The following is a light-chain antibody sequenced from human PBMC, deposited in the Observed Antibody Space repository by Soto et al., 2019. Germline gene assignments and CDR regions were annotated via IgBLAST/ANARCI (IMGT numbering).Light chain of an antibody. J-gene: IGLJ2*01. CDR2: EVT. CDR1: SRDVGGYNY. V-gene: IGLV2-8*01. Sequence: QSVLTQPPSASGSPGQSVTISCTGTSRDVGGYNYVSWYQQHPGKAPKLMIYEVTKRPSGVPDRFSGSKSGNTASLTVSGLQAEDEADYYCSSYAGINTLVFGGGTKLTVL. CDR3: SSYAGINTLV.